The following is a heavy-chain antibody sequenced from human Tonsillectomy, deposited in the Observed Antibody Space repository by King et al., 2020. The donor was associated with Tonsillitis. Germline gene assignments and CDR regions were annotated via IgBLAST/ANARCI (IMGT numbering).Heavy chain of an antibody. CDR3: AKDLTIFGVVSNYYFDY. CDR1: GFIFYDYA. D-gene: IGHD3-3*01. Sequence: VQLVESGGGLVQPGRSLRLSCAASGFIFYDYAMHWVRQTPGKGLEWVSGISWNSYSIDYADSVKSRFTISRDNAKNSLYLQLNSLRPEDTALYYCAKDLTIFGVVSNYYFDYWGQGALVTVSS. V-gene: IGHV3-9*01. CDR2: ISWNSYSI. J-gene: IGHJ4*02.